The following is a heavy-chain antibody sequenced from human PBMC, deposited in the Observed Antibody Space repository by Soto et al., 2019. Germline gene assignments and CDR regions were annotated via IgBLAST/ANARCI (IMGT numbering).Heavy chain of an antibody. V-gene: IGHV4-59*01. CDR1: GGSINSYY. CDR2: VYYSGTP. Sequence: QVQLQESGPGLVKPSETLSLTCTVSGGSINSYYWSWIRQSPGKGLEWIGYVYYSGTPYYNPSLQSRVTISVDTSKKQFSLKVRSVTAADTAIYFCARAGSTWRYFFEYWGQGSLVTVSS. J-gene: IGHJ4*02. D-gene: IGHD2-2*01. CDR3: ARAGSTWRYFFEY.